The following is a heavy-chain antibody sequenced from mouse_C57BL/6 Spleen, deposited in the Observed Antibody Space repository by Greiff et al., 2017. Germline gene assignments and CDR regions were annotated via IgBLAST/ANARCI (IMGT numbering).Heavy chain of an antibody. Sequence: QVQLQQSGAELVRPGSSVKLSCKASGYTFTSYWMHWVKQRPIQGLEWIGNIDPSDSETHYNQKFKDKATLTVDKSSSTAYMQLSSLTSEDSAVYYCARKSYGGYAMDYWGQGTSVTVSS. CDR1: GYTFTSYW. V-gene: IGHV1-52*01. CDR3: ARKSYGGYAMDY. J-gene: IGHJ4*01. D-gene: IGHD1-1*02. CDR2: IDPSDSET.